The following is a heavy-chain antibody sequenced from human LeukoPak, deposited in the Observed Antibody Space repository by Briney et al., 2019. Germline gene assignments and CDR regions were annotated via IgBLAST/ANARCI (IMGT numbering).Heavy chain of an antibody. V-gene: IGHV1-2*06. Sequence: GASVKVSCKASGYTSTGYYMHWVRQAPGQGLEWMGRINPNSGGTNYAQKFQGRVTMTRDTSISTAYMELSGLRSDDTAVYYCAREFVVVVAAFEPWGQGTLVTVSS. J-gene: IGHJ5*02. CDR1: GYTSTGYY. CDR2: INPNSGGT. D-gene: IGHD2-15*01. CDR3: AREFVVVVAAFEP.